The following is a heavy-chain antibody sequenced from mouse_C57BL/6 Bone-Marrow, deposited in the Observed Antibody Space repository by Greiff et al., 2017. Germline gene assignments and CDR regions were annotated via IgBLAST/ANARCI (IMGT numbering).Heavy chain of an antibody. J-gene: IGHJ3*01. Sequence: VQGVESGPGLVAPSQSLSITCTVSGFSLTTYGVSGVRQPPGKGLEWLAVIWGAGSTHYHSALISRLSISKDNSKSQVFLKLNSLQTDDTATYYCAKENPFAYWGQGTLVTVSA. CDR1: GFSLTTYG. CDR3: AKENPFAY. V-gene: IGHV2-3*01. CDR2: IWGAGST.